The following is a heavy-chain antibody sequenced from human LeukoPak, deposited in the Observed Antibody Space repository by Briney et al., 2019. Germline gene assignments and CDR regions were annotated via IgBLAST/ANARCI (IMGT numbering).Heavy chain of an antibody. Sequence: SETLSLTCAVSGDSFSGFSWSWIRQPPGKGLEWIGSIYYSGSTYYNSSLKSRVTISVDTSKNQFSLKLSSVTAADTAVYYCAREQYSSSSGSWFDPWGQGTLVTVSS. J-gene: IGHJ5*02. V-gene: IGHV4-39*02. CDR2: IYYSGST. D-gene: IGHD6-6*01. CDR1: GDSFSGFS. CDR3: AREQYSSSSGSWFDP.